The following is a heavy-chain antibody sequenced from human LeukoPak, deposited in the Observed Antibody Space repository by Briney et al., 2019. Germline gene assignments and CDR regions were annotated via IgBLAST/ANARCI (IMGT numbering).Heavy chain of an antibody. CDR2: ISSSGST. Sequence: SETLSLTCTVSGGSISSGDYYWTWIRQPPGKGLEWIGYISSSGSTYSNPSLKSRPIISIDTSKNHFSLNLTSVIAADTAVYYCARDMASDAFDIWGQGTMVTVSS. V-gene: IGHV4-30-4*01. CDR3: ARDMASDAFDI. CDR1: GGSISSGDYY. J-gene: IGHJ3*02. D-gene: IGHD2-2*01.